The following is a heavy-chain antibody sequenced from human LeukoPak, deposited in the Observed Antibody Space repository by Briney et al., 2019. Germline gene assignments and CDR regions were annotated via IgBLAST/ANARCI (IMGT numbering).Heavy chain of an antibody. CDR2: IYYSGST. J-gene: IGHJ4*02. CDR3: ARHAAAGTEPFDY. Sequence: SETLSLTCTVSGGSISSYYWSWIRQPPGKGLEWIGYIYYSGSTNYNTSLKSRVTISVDTSKNHVSLKLSSVTAADTAVYYCARHAAAGTEPFDYWGQGTLLTVSS. CDR1: GGSISSYY. V-gene: IGHV4-59*08. D-gene: IGHD6-13*01.